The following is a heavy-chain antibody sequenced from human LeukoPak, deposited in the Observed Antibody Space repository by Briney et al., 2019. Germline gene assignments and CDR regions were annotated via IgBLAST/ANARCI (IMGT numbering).Heavy chain of an antibody. CDR1: GFTFSTYW. CDR3: AKDRDCSSTTCSRYFDN. V-gene: IGHV3-23*01. Sequence: GGSLRLSCAASGFTFSTYWMHWVRHAPGKGLEWVSGISLIGGSTYYADSVKGRFTISRDNSMNTLYLQMNSLSAEDTAVYYCAKDRDCSSTTCSRYFDNWGQGTLVTVSS. J-gene: IGHJ4*02. D-gene: IGHD2-2*01. CDR2: ISLIGGST.